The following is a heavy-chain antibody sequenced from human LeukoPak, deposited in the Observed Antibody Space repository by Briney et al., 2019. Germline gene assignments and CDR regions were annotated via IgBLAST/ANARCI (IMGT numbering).Heavy chain of an antibody. Sequence: GSLRLSCAASGFTFISYGMHWVRQAPGKGLEWVAVISYDGSNKYYADSVKGRFTISRDNSKNTLYLQMNSLRAEDTAVYYCAKDQGEWEPGPFDYWGQGTLVTVSS. CDR2: ISYDGSNK. V-gene: IGHV3-30*18. J-gene: IGHJ4*02. CDR3: AKDQGEWEPGPFDY. D-gene: IGHD1-26*01. CDR1: GFTFISYG.